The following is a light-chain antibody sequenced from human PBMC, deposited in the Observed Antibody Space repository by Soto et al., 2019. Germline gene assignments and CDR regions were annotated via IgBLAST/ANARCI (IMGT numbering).Light chain of an antibody. CDR2: AAS. Sequence: MTKSPPPLLASVGDDVTCTCRAGTGTSNNLNWYQHKQGKVPKLLIYAASSLQSGVPTRFSGSGSGTDFTLTINSLQPEDFATYYCQQSYCTPLTFGGGTKIEIK. J-gene: IGKJ4*01. CDR1: TGTSNN. CDR3: QQSYCTPLT. V-gene: IGKV1-39*01.